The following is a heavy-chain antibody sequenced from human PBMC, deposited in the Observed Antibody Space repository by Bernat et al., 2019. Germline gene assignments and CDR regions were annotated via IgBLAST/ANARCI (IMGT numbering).Heavy chain of an antibody. CDR1: GFIVSGNA. D-gene: IGHD6-13*01. CDR2: IYNYDNT. Sequence: EVQLVESGGGLVQPGGSLRLSCAASGFIVSGNAMYLVRQAPGKRLDWVSLIYNYDNTCYADSVRGRFTISRDKSKNTLYLKMNSLRAEDTAVYYCGRDRSGYSVGVWGKGTAVTVSS. CDR3: GRDRSGYSVGV. V-gene: IGHV3-66*01. J-gene: IGHJ6*04.